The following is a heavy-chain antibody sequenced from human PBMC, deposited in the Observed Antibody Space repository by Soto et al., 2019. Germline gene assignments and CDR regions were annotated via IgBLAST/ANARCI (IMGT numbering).Heavy chain of an antibody. J-gene: IGHJ4*02. V-gene: IGHV3-23*01. CDR3: AIDSHWATISPTHYY. D-gene: IGHD3-16*01. Sequence: VQLWESGGGLVQPGGSLRLSCGASGFTFSSSAMSWVRQAPGKGLEWVSTFRESGGTTHYADPVKGRFTMARDTSRNMQNLHMNSPRAEDTAIYYCAIDSHWATISPTHYYWRQATLVPV. CDR2: FRESGGTT. CDR1: GFTFSSSA.